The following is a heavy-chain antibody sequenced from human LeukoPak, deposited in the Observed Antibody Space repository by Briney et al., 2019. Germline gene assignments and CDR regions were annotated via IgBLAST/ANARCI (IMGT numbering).Heavy chain of an antibody. CDR2: IYTSGST. J-gene: IGHJ4*02. CDR1: GGSISSYY. V-gene: IGHV4-4*09. CDR3: ARHPLPDYDSSGYLDY. D-gene: IGHD3-22*01. Sequence: PSETLSLTCTVSGGSISSYYWSWIRQPPGKGLEWIGYIYTSGSTNYNPCLKSRVTISVGTSKNQFSLKLSSVTAADTAVYYCARHPLPDYDSSGYLDYWGQGTLVTVSS.